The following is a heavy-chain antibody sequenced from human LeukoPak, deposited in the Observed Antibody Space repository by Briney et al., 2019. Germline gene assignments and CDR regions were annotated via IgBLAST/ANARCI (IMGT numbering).Heavy chain of an antibody. CDR1: GFTFSDYN. J-gene: IGHJ5*02. D-gene: IGHD6-19*01. Sequence: GGSLRLSCAASGFTFSDYNMRWIRQAPGKGLEWVSSISRSGSTKYYADSVKGRFAISRDNAKNSLFLQMNSLRAEDTAIYYCARDSSGWYHRFDPWGQGTLVTVSS. CDR3: ARDSSGWYHRFDP. CDR2: ISRSGSTK. V-gene: IGHV3-11*04.